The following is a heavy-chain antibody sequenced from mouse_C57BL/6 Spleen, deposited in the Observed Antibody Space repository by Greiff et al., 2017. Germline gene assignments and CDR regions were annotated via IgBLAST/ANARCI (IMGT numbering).Heavy chain of an antibody. Sequence: EVKLVESEGGLVQPGSSMKLSCTASGFTFSDYYMAWVRQVPEKGLEWVANINYDGSSTYYLDSLKSRFIISRDNAKNILYLQMSSLKSEDTATYYCAREWDGYFDVWGTGTTVTVSS. CDR3: AREWDGYFDV. CDR1: GFTFSDYY. CDR2: INYDGSST. D-gene: IGHD4-1*01. V-gene: IGHV5-16*01. J-gene: IGHJ1*03.